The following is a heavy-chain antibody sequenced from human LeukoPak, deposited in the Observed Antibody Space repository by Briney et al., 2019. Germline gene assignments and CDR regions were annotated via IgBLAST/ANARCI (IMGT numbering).Heavy chain of an antibody. CDR3: ARDSWYSSSWYPFDF. CDR1: GFTFSSYA. D-gene: IGHD6-13*01. Sequence: GGSLRLSCAASGFTFSSYAMSWVRQAPGKGLEWVSAISGSGGSTYYADSVKGRFTISRDNSKNSLYLQMNSLRAEDTAVYYCARDSWYSSSWYPFDFWGQGTLVTVSS. CDR2: ISGSGGST. V-gene: IGHV3-23*01. J-gene: IGHJ4*02.